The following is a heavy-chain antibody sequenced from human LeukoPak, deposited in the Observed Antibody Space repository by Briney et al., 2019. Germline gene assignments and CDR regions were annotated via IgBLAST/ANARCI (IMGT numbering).Heavy chain of an antibody. J-gene: IGHJ4*02. CDR1: GGSLSGYY. Sequence: SETLSLTCAVYGGSLSGYYWSWIRQPPGKGLEWIGEINHSGSTNYNPSLKSRVTISVDTSKNQFSLKLSSVTAADTAVYYCARGIESDIVVVVAATLNYFDYWGQGTLVTVSS. V-gene: IGHV4-34*01. CDR2: INHSGST. D-gene: IGHD2-15*01. CDR3: ARGIESDIVVVVAATLNYFDY.